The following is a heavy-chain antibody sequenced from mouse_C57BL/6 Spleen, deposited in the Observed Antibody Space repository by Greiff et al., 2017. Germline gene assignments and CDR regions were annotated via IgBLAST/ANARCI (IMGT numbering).Heavy chain of an antibody. CDR2: INPSNGGT. CDR3: AREVGWLPYYFDY. D-gene: IGHD2-3*01. V-gene: IGHV1-53*01. Sequence: QVQLQQPGTELVKPGASVKLSCKASGYTFTSYWMHWVKQRPGQGLAWIGNINPSNGGTNYNEKFKSKATLTVDKSSSTAYMQLSSLTSEDSAVYYCAREVGWLPYYFDYWGQGTTLTVSS. J-gene: IGHJ2*01. CDR1: GYTFTSYW.